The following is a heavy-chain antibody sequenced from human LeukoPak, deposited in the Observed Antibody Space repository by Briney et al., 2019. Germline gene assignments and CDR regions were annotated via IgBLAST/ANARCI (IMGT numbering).Heavy chain of an antibody. J-gene: IGHJ5*02. CDR2: IHYNGWT. D-gene: IGHD2-15*01. Sequence: SETLSLTCTVSRGSISSSDYYWGWVRQPPGKGLEWIGLIHYNGWTFHNPSLRSRVTLSMDTSRDQFSLRLYSVTAADTALYFCARRRSDLNWFDPWGQGIPVIVSS. V-gene: IGHV4-39*07. CDR1: RGSISSSDYY. CDR3: ARRRSDLNWFDP.